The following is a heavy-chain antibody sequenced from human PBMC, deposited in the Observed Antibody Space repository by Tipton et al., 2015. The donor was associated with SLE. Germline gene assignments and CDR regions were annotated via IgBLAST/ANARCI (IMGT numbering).Heavy chain of an antibody. D-gene: IGHD6-13*01. Sequence: GSLRLSCAASGFTSSRYWMSWVRQAPGKGLEWVANIKQDGSERYYVGSVKGRFTISRDNAKNSLYLQMNSLRAEDTAVYYCARVRSSSWYVEYFQHWGQGTLVTVSS. V-gene: IGHV3-7*01. CDR2: IKQDGSER. CDR3: ARVRSSSWYVEYFQH. J-gene: IGHJ1*01. CDR1: GFTSSRYW.